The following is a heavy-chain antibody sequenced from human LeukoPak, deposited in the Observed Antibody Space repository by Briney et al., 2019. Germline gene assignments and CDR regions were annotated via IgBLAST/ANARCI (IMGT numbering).Heavy chain of an antibody. V-gene: IGHV3-21*01. CDR1: GFPFSSYS. J-gene: IGHJ4*02. CDR2: ISSSSSHI. Sequence: GSLKLSCAASGFPFSSYSMNWVRQAPGKGLEWVSAISSSSSHIYYADSVKGRFTMSRDNAKNSLYLQMNSLRAEDTAVYYCASQVIPTTQLDYWGQGTLVTVSS. CDR3: ASQVIPTTQLDY. D-gene: IGHD2-15*01.